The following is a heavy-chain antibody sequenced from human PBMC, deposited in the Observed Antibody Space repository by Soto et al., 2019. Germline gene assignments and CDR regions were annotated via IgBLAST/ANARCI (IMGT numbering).Heavy chain of an antibody. V-gene: IGHV4-31*03. D-gene: IGHD4-17*01. Sequence: PSETLSLTCTVSGGSISSGGYYWSWIRQHPGKGLEWIGYIYYSGSTYYNPSLKSRVTISVDTSKNQFSLKLSSVTAADTAVYYCARSLMTTVTTDYFDYWGQGTLVTVSS. CDR1: GGSISSGGYY. CDR3: ARSLMTTVTTDYFDY. J-gene: IGHJ4*02. CDR2: IYYSGST.